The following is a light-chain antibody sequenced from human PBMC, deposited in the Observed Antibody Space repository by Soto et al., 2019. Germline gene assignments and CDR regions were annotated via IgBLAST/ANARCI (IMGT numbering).Light chain of an antibody. CDR2: HAS. CDR1: QSVGRDY. CDR3: QQYASSPRT. Sequence: EIVLTQSPGTLSLSPGERATLSCRASQSVGRDYLAWYQQKPGQAPRLLIYHASNRATGIPDRFSGSGSGTDFTLTISRLEPEDFAEFYCQQYASSPRTFGGGTKVEIK. J-gene: IGKJ4*01. V-gene: IGKV3-20*01.